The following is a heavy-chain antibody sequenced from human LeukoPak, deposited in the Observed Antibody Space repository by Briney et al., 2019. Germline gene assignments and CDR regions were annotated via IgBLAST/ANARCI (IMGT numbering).Heavy chain of an antibody. CDR2: INHSGST. D-gene: IGHD3-10*01. CDR1: GGSFSGYY. CDR3: ARGPYGSGSFFDY. J-gene: IGHJ4*02. Sequence: SETLSLTCAVYGGSFSGYYWSWIRQPPGKGLEWIGEINHSGSTNYNPSLKSRVTISEDTSKNQFSLKLSSVTAADTAVYYCARGPYGSGSFFDYWGQGTLVTVSS. V-gene: IGHV4-34*01.